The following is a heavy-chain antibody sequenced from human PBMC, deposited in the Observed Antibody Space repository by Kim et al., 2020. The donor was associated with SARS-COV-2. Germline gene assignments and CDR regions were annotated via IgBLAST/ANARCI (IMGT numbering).Heavy chain of an antibody. D-gene: IGHD5-12*01. CDR3: ARGDGYNGIWDY. CDR1: GFTVSSYA. Sequence: GGSLRLSCAASGFTVSSYAMHWVRQAPGKGLEWVAVISYDGSNKYYADSVKGRFTISRDNSKNTLYLQMNSLRAEDTAVYYCARGDGYNGIWDYWGQGTLVTVSS. V-gene: IGHV3-30-3*01. J-gene: IGHJ4*02. CDR2: ISYDGSNK.